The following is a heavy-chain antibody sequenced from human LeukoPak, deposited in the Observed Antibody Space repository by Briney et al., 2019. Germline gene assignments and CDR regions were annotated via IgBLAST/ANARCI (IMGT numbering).Heavy chain of an antibody. CDR3: ARGVNCSSTSCYSGFDP. J-gene: IGHJ5*02. Sequence: GASVTVSFKASGYTFTSYGISWVRQAPGQGLEWMGWISAYNGNTNYAQKLQGRVTMTTDTSTSTAYMELRSLRSDDTAVYYCARGVNCSSTSCYSGFDPWGQGTLVTVSS. D-gene: IGHD2-2*01. CDR2: ISAYNGNT. V-gene: IGHV1-18*01. CDR1: GYTFTSYG.